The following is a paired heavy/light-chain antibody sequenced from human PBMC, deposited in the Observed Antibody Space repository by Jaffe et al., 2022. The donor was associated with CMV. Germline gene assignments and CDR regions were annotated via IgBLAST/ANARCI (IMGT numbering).Light chain of an antibody. CDR1: QSLVVGDGNTY. J-gene: IGKJ2*01. V-gene: IGKV2-30*01. CDR3: LQASYWPYT. CDR2: KIS. Sequence: VLTQSPLSLSGTLGQPASISCKSSQSLVVGDGNTYLSWFQQRPGQSPRRLIYKISNRDSGVPDRFSGSGSGTDFTLKISRVEAEDVAAYYCLQASYWPYTFGQATKLDLK.
Heavy chain of an antibody. CDR3: IKEKLPGGADF. CDR2: INWNADRI. J-gene: IGHJ4*02. V-gene: IGHV3-9*01. Sequence: EVQLVESGGGLVQPGRSLRLSCAVSGRTFVDKSMHWVRQVPGKGLEWVAGINWNADRIGYADSVKGRFIISRDNAKNFLYLEMNSLRREDSALYYCIKEKLPGGADFWGQGTLVTVSS. CDR1: GRTFVDKS. D-gene: IGHD1-7*01.